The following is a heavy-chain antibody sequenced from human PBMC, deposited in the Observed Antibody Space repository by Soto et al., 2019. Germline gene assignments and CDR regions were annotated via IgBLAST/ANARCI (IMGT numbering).Heavy chain of an antibody. V-gene: IGHV1-8*01. CDR3: AAKDVTWAAFDF. J-gene: IGHJ4*02. D-gene: IGHD1-26*01. CDR2: MNPNSGNT. Sequence: ASVKVSCKASGYTFTSYDINWVRQATGQGLEWMGRMNPNSGNTNYAQKLQERVTITRDMSTSTAYMEMSSLTSEVTGVYYCAAKDVTWAAFDFWGQGTPVTVSS. CDR1: GYTFTSYD.